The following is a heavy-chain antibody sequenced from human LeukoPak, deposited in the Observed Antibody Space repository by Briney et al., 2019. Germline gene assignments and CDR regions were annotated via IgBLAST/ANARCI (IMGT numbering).Heavy chain of an antibody. CDR1: GDSITSYY. Sequence: SETLSLTCTVSGDSITSYYWTWIRQPPGKGLEWIGYMYHSGTTSNNPSLKGRVTISVDTSKNQFSLKVRSVTAADTAVYYCARGLGWGATIFDYWGQGALVTVSS. CDR3: ARGLGWGATIFDY. D-gene: IGHD1-26*01. J-gene: IGHJ4*02. CDR2: MYHSGTT. V-gene: IGHV4-59*01.